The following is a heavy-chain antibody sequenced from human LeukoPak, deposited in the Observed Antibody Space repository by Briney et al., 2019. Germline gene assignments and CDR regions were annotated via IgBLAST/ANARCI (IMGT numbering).Heavy chain of an antibody. CDR3: AKGKTGRFLVWLLFDH. D-gene: IGHD3-3*01. V-gene: IGHV3-23*01. CDR1: GFTFSSSA. J-gene: IGHJ4*02. Sequence: WGSLRLSCVASGFTFSSSAMSWVRQAPGKGLEWVSTISGSGGTTYFADSVKGRFTISRDNSKNTLYLQMDSLRADDTAVYYCAKGKTGRFLVWLLFDHWGQGTLVTVSS. CDR2: ISGSGGTT.